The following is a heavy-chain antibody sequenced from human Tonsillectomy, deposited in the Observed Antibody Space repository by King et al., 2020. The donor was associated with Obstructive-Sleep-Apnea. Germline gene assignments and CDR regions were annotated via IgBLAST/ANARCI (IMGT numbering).Heavy chain of an antibody. CDR1: GGSISSSSYY. D-gene: IGHD3-10*01. CDR2: IYYSGNI. V-gene: IGHV4-39*07. CDR3: ARGPNYGSGSCFDY. J-gene: IGHJ4*02. Sequence: QLQESGPGLVKPSETLSLTCTVSGGSISSSSYYWGWIRQPPGNGLEWIGSIYYSGNIYYNPSLKSRVTILLDTAKNQFSLKVSSVTAADTAVYYCARGPNYGSGSCFDYWGQGTLVTVSS.